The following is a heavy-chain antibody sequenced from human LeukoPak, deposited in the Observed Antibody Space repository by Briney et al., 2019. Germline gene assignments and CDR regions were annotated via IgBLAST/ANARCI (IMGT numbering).Heavy chain of an antibody. Sequence: SETLSLTCTVSGVSISSYYWTWIRQSAGKGLEWIGRINTSGSTNYNPSLRSRVTMSVNTSKNQFSLNLTSVTAADTAVYSCAIEGGDPRWLDPWGQGTLVTVSS. J-gene: IGHJ5*02. CDR3: AIEGGDPRWLDP. D-gene: IGHD6-25*01. CDR2: INTSGST. V-gene: IGHV4-4*07. CDR1: GVSISSYY.